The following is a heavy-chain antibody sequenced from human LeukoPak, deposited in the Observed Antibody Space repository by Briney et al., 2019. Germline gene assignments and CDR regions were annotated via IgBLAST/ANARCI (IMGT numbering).Heavy chain of an antibody. D-gene: IGHD3-9*01. CDR1: GFTFSSYA. CDR2: ISGSGGST. CDR3: AKDRILRYFDWSTQTFDY. V-gene: IGHV3-23*01. J-gene: IGHJ4*02. Sequence: PGGSLRLSCAASGFTFSSYAMSWVRQAPGKGLEWVSAISGSGGSTYYADSVKGRFTISRDNSKNTLYLQMNSLRAEDTAVYYCAKDRILRYFDWSTQTFDYWGQGTLVTVPS.